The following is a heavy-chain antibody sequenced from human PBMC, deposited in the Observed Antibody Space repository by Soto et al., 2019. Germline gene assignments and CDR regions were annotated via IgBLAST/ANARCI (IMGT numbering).Heavy chain of an antibody. J-gene: IGHJ6*03. V-gene: IGHV4-34*01. Sequence: QVQLQQWGAGLLKPSETLSLTWAVYGGSFSGYYWSWIRQPPGKGLEWIGEINHSGSTNYNPSLKSRVTISVDTSKNQFSLKLSSVTAADTAVYYCARDSSSSEGYYYYYYYMDVWGKGTTVTVSS. D-gene: IGHD6-6*01. CDR2: INHSGST. CDR1: GGSFSGYY. CDR3: ARDSSSSEGYYYYYYYMDV.